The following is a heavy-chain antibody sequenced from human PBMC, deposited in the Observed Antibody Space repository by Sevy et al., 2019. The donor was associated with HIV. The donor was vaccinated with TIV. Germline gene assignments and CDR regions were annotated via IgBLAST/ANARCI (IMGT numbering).Heavy chain of an antibody. CDR1: GFTFSSYW. D-gene: IGHD6-19*01. V-gene: IGHV3-7*01. CDR3: ARDRCEQWPDYYYYYGMDV. Sequence: GGSLRLSCAASGFTFSSYWMSWVRQAPGKGLEWVANIKQDGSEKYYVDSVKGRFTISSDNAKNSLYLQMNSLRAKETAVYYCARDRCEQWPDYYYYYGMDVWGQGSTVTVSS. J-gene: IGHJ6*02. CDR2: IKQDGSEK.